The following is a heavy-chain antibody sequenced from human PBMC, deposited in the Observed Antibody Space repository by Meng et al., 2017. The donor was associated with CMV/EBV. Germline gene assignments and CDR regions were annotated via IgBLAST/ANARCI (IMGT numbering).Heavy chain of an antibody. Sequence: TWKGFGRSVLKPTQPLTLTCTFPRSSLSTSGGGVGRNRQAPGKALEWLALIYWDDDKRYRPSLKSRLTITKDTSKNQVVLTMTNMDPVDTATYYCARIAAAGRFDYWGQGTLVPSPQ. V-gene: IGHV2-5*02. CDR1: RSSLSTSGGG. CDR2: IYWDDDK. CDR3: ARIAAAGRFDY. D-gene: IGHD6-13*01. J-gene: IGHJ4*02.